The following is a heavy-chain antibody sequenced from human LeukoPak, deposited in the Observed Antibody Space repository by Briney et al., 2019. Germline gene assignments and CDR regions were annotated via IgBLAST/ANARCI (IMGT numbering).Heavy chain of an antibody. Sequence: PGGSLRLSCAASGFTFSSYAMSWVRQAPGKGLEWVSVIRGSGGSTYYADSVKGRFTISRDNSKNTLYLQMNSLRAEDTAVYYCAKDQIITSIGDAFDIWGQGTMVTVSS. J-gene: IGHJ3*02. V-gene: IGHV3-23*01. D-gene: IGHD3-16*01. CDR1: GFTFSSYA. CDR2: IRGSGGST. CDR3: AKDQIITSIGDAFDI.